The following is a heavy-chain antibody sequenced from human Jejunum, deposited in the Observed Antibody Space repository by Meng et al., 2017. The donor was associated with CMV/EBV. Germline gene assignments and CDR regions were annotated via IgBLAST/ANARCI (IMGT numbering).Heavy chain of an antibody. CDR1: ESPFTDYY. Sequence: ESPFTDYYVQWVRQAPGQGLEWMGWINPKTGDTNYAQKFQGRVIMTRDMSINTVHMELTRLRSDDTAVYYCAKDGGSYLDYYFDYWGQGTLVTVSS. CDR2: INPKTGDT. J-gene: IGHJ4*02. CDR3: AKDGGSYLDYYFDY. D-gene: IGHD1-26*01. V-gene: IGHV1-2*02.